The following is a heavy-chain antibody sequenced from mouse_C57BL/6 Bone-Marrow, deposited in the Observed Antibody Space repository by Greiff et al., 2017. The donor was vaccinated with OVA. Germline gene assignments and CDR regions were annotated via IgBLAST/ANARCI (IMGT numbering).Heavy chain of an antibody. CDR3: ARVGYLNYYAMDY. J-gene: IGHJ4*01. D-gene: IGHD2-2*01. Sequence: EVQRVESGGGLVKPGGSLKLSCAASGFTFSSYAMSWVRQTPEKRLEWVATISDGGSYTYYPDNVKGRFTISRDNAKNNLYLQMNHLKSEDTAMDYCARVGYLNYYAMDYWGQGTSVTVSS. V-gene: IGHV5-4*01. CDR2: ISDGGSYT. CDR1: GFTFSSYA.